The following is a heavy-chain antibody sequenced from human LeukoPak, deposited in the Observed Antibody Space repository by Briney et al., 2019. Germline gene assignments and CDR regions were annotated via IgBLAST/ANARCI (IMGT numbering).Heavy chain of an antibody. V-gene: IGHV1-69*13. J-gene: IGHJ6*02. Sequence: SVKVSCKASGGTFSSYAISWVRQAPGQGLEWMGGIIPIFGTANYAQKFQGRVTITADESTSTAYMELSSLRSEDTAVYYCARDRGSSGSYYYYDMDVWGQGTTVTVSS. CDR2: IIPIFGTA. CDR1: GGTFSSYA. D-gene: IGHD6-6*01. CDR3: ARDRGSSGSYYYYDMDV.